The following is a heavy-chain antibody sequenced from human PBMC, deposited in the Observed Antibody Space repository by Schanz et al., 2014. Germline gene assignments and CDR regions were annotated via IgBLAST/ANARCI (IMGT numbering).Heavy chain of an antibody. V-gene: IGHV3-33*06. J-gene: IGHJ6*02. Sequence: QVQMVESGGGVVQPGRSLRLSCAASGFAFSVYGMHWVRQAPGKGLEWVAAMSYDGSIKYYGDSVKGRFTISRDNSENTLYLQMNSLSADDTAVFYCAKGMGYCSGGTCYDYYYYGLDVWGQGTTVTVSS. CDR1: GFAFSVYG. CDR2: MSYDGSIK. D-gene: IGHD2-15*01. CDR3: AKGMGYCSGGTCYDYYYYGLDV.